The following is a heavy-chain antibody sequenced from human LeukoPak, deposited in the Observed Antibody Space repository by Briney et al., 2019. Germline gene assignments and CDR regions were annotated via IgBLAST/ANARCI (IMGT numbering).Heavy chain of an antibody. J-gene: IGHJ4*02. Sequence: SETLSLTCAVYGGSFSGYYWSWIRQPPGKGLEWIGEINHSGSTNYNPSLKSRVTISVDTSKNQFSLKLSSVTAADTAVYYCARGDGSGPFDYWGQGTLVTVSS. D-gene: IGHD3-10*01. CDR3: ARGDGSGPFDY. CDR1: GGSFSGYY. V-gene: IGHV4-34*01. CDR2: INHSGST.